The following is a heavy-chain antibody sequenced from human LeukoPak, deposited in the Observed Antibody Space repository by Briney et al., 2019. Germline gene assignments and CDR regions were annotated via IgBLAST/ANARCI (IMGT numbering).Heavy chain of an antibody. CDR2: IIPILGIA. D-gene: IGHD3-22*01. J-gene: IGHJ4*02. V-gene: IGHV1-69*02. CDR3: ATGLRGVVYNYDSSGLGYFDY. Sequence: SVKVSCKASGGTFSSYTISWVRQAPGQGLEWMGRIIPILGIANYAQKFQGRVTITADKSTSTAYMELSSLRSEDTAVYCCATGLRGVVYNYDSSGLGYFDYWGQGTLVTVSS. CDR1: GGTFSSYT.